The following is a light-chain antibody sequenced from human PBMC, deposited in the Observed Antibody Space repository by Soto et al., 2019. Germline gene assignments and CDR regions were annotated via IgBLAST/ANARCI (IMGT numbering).Light chain of an antibody. CDR2: SYD. V-gene: IGLV1-44*01. J-gene: IGLJ1*01. CDR3: AAWDASLNGYV. CDR1: SSNIGGNT. Sequence: QSVLTQPPSASGTPGQRVTISCSTSSSNIGGNTVNWYQQVPGTPPKLLIYSYDQRPSGVPDRFSGSKSGTSASLAISGLQSEDEADYYCAAWDASLNGYVFGTGTKVTV.